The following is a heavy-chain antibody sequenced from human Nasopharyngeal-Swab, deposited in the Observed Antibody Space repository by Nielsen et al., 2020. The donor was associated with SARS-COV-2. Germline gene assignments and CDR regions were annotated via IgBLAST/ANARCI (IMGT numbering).Heavy chain of an antibody. CDR2: ISSDSGAK. Sequence: GGSLRLSCAASGFSFSTYTMNWVRQAPGKGLEWLSSISSDSGAKYHADSVKGRFTISRDNAKNSLYLEMNSLRAEDTAVYYCAKDSGAGFCDDGSCFPTNHWGQGTLVTVSS. J-gene: IGHJ5*02. CDR3: AKDSGAGFCDDGSCFPTNH. D-gene: IGHD2-15*01. CDR1: GFSFSTYT. V-gene: IGHV3-21*01.